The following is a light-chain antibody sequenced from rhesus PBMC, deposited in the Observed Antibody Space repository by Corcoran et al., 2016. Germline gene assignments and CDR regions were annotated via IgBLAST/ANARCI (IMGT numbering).Light chain of an antibody. Sequence: DIVMTQTPLSLPVTPGEPDSISCRSSQSLLHTDGYTYLDWYLQKAGPSPQLLIYGGSNRASGVQDRLVGRGAGTYVTLKISKVEADDVGVYYCMQHKALPLTFGGGTKVEIK. J-gene: IGKJ4*01. CDR2: GGS. CDR3: MQHKALPLT. CDR1: QSLLHTDGYTY. V-gene: IGKV2-61*01.